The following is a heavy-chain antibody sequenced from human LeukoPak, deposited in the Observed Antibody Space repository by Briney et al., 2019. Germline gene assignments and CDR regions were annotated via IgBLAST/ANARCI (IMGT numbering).Heavy chain of an antibody. J-gene: IGHJ4*02. CDR3: ARVYRRYFDY. V-gene: IGHV3-48*01. CDR2: SVVSSSI. Sequence: DSSSVVSSSIYYADAVKGRLTISRDNAKNSLYLQMNSLRAEDTAVYYCARVYRRYFDYWGQGTLVTVSS. D-gene: IGHD1-14*01.